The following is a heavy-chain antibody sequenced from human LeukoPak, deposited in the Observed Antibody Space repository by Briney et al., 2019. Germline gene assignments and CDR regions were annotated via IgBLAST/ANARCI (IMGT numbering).Heavy chain of an antibody. V-gene: IGHV3-23*01. J-gene: IGHJ4*02. D-gene: IGHD4-17*01. CDR1: GFTFSSYA. CDR3: AKGLRYSDY. Sequence: GGSLRLSCAASGFTFSSYAMTWVRQAPGKGLEWVSTISGSAGSTYYADSVTGRFTISGDNSKNTLYLQMNSLRAEDTAVYYCAKGLRYSDYWGQGTLVTVSS. CDR2: ISGSAGST.